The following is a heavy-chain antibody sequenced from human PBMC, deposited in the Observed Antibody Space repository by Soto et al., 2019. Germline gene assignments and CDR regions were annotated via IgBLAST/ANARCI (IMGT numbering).Heavy chain of an antibody. V-gene: IGHV4-31*03. D-gene: IGHD6-13*01. J-gene: IGHJ5*02. Sequence: QVQLQESGPGLVEPSQTLSLTCTVSGGSISGEGYYWSWIRQYSGRGLEWIGYIHYRGSTYYNPSPNSRVTIAVDTAQTQFFLKLNSMTAADTAVYYCARAWTAEAGWANWCARWGQGTLVIVSS. CDR1: GGSISGEGYY. CDR2: IHYRGST. CDR3: ARAWTAEAGWANWCAR.